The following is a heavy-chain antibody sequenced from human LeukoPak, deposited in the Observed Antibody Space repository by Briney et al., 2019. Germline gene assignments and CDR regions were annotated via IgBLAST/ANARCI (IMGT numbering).Heavy chain of an antibody. CDR3: ASRPADTTWYGVFDY. CDR2: IFNTGNT. V-gene: IGHV4-59*11. J-gene: IGHJ4*02. Sequence: SETLSLTCSVSGGSINSHYWSWIRQPPGKRLEWIGYIFNTGNTNYNPSLASRVTMSVDTSRAQFFLRLSPRTAADTAIYYCASRPADTTWYGVFDYWSQGTLVTVSS. CDR1: GGSINSHY. D-gene: IGHD3-10*01.